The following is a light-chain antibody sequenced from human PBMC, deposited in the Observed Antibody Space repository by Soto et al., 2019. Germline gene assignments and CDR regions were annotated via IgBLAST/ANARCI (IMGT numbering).Light chain of an antibody. Sequence: IQVTQSPPTLSASVGDRVTITCRASQTISNWMAWYQQKPGKAPKLLVYDASTLQSGVASRFSGSGSGTEFTLIISGLQPDDSATYYCQQYTNTNNPWMFGQGTKVDIK. CDR1: QTISNW. CDR2: DAS. V-gene: IGKV1-5*01. J-gene: IGKJ1*01. CDR3: QQYTNTNNPWM.